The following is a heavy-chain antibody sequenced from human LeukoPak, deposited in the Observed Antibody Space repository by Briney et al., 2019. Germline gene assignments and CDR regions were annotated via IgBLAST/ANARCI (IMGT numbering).Heavy chain of an antibody. V-gene: IGHV1-69*05. CDR3: ARGTSVRGVIRWFDP. J-gene: IGHJ5*02. CDR2: IIPIFGTA. Sequence: SVKVSCKASGGTFSSYAISWVRQAPGQGLEWMGGIIPIFGTADYAQKFQGRVTITTDESTSTAYMELSSLRSEDTAVYYCARGTSVRGVIRWFDPWGQGTLVTVSS. CDR1: GGTFSSYA. D-gene: IGHD3-10*02.